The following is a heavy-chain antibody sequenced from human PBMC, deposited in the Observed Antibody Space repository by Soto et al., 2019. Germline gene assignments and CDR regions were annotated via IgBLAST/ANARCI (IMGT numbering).Heavy chain of an antibody. CDR3: ARDRYSSGWYPSGIYYYYGMDV. CDR1: GFTFSSYG. D-gene: IGHD6-19*01. CDR2: IWYDGSNK. J-gene: IGHJ6*02. V-gene: IGHV3-33*01. Sequence: QVQLVESGGGVVQPGRSLRLSCAASGFTFSSYGMHWVRQAPGKGLEWVAVIWYDGSNKYYADSVKGRFTISRDNSKNTLYLQMNSLRAEDTAVYYCARDRYSSGWYPSGIYYYYGMDVWGQGTTVTVSS.